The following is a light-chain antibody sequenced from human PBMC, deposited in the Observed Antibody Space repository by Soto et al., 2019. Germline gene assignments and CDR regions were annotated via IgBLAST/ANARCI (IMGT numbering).Light chain of an antibody. J-gene: IGLJ1*01. CDR2: EVS. CDR1: SSDVGLYNY. CDR3: SSYTSSSTLV. Sequence: QSVLTQPASVSGSPGQSITISCTGTSSDVGLYNYVSWYQHHPGKAPKLMIYEVSNRPSGVSNRFSGSKSGNTASLTISGLQAEEEADYYCSSYTSSSTLVFGTGTKFTVL. V-gene: IGLV2-14*01.